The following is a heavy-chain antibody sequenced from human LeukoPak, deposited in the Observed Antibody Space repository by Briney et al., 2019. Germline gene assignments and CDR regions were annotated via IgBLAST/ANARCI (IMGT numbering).Heavy chain of an antibody. J-gene: IGHJ4*02. CDR1: GGTFSSYA. Sequence: SVKVSCKASGGTFSSYAIRWVRQAPGQGLEWMGRIIPILGIANYAQKFQGRVTITADKSTSTAYTELSSLRSEDTAVYYCARDRSDTAMAYNDYWGQGTLVTVSS. CDR2: IIPILGIA. D-gene: IGHD5-18*01. V-gene: IGHV1-69*04. CDR3: ARDRSDTAMAYNDY.